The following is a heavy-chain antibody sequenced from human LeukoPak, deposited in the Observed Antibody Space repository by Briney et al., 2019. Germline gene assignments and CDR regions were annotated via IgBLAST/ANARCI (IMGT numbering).Heavy chain of an antibody. J-gene: IGHJ5*02. Sequence: SETLSLTCAVSGYSISSGYYWGWIRHPPGKGLEWIGSIYHSGSTYYNPSLKSRVTISVDTSKNQFSLKLSSVTAADTAVYYCAVIINWFDPWGQGTLVTVSS. CDR2: IYHSGST. D-gene: IGHD3-16*02. V-gene: IGHV4-38-2*01. CDR3: AVIINWFDP. CDR1: GYSISSGYY.